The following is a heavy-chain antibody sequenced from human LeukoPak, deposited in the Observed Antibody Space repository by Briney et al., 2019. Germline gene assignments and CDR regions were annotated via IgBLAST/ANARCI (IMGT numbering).Heavy chain of an antibody. CDR2: ISSSGSYI. Sequence: PGGSLRLSCAASGFTFNSYSMNWVRQAPGKGLEWVSSISSSGSYIYYADSVKGRFTISRDNAKNSLYLQMNSLRAEDTAVYFCARDYYDYIWGAFDIWGQGTMVTVSS. J-gene: IGHJ3*02. CDR3: ARDYYDYIWGAFDI. D-gene: IGHD3-16*01. CDR1: GFTFNSYS. V-gene: IGHV3-21*01.